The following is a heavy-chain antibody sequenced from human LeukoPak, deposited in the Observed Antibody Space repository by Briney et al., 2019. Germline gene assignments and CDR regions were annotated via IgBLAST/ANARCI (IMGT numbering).Heavy chain of an antibody. CDR1: GFTFSSYS. V-gene: IGHV3-48*01. D-gene: IGHD6-19*01. CDR3: ARVPTTPMPVAGTIDG. CDR2: ISSSSSTI. Sequence: GGSLRLSCAASGFTFSSYSMNWVRQAPGKGLEWVSYISSSSSTIYYADSVKDRFTISRDNAKNSLYLQMNSLRAEDTAVYYCARVPTTPMPVAGTIDGWGQGTLVTVSS. J-gene: IGHJ4*02.